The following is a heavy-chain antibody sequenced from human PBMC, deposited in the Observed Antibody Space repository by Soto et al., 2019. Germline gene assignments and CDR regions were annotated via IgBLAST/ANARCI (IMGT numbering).Heavy chain of an antibody. Sequence: SETLSLTCAVYGGSFSGYYWSWIRQPPGKGLEWIGEINHSGSTNYNPSLKSRVTISVDTSKNQFSLKLSSVTAADTAVYYCAILPAYCSGGSCYWFDPWGQGTLVTVSS. D-gene: IGHD2-15*01. CDR2: INHSGST. CDR1: GGSFSGYY. V-gene: IGHV4-34*01. CDR3: AILPAYCSGGSCYWFDP. J-gene: IGHJ5*02.